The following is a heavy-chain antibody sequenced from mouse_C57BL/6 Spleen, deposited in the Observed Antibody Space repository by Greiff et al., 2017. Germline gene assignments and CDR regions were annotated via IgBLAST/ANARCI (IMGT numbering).Heavy chain of an antibody. CDR3: ARYPLSGYYAMDY. CDR2: IHPSDSYT. V-gene: IGHV1-74*01. Sequence: QVQLQQPGAELVKPGASVKVSCKASGYTFTSYWMHWVKQRPGQGLEWIGRIHPSDSYTNYNQKFKGKSTLTVDKSSSTAYMQLSSLTSEDSAVYYCARYPLSGYYAMDYWGQGTSDTVSS. D-gene: IGHD3-2*02. J-gene: IGHJ4*01. CDR1: GYTFTSYW.